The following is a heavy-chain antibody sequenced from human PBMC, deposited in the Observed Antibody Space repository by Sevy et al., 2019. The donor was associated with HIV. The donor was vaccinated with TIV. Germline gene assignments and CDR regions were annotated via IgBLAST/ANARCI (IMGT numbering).Heavy chain of an antibody. Sequence: GGSLRLSCAASGFTFSSYAMSWVRQAPGKGLEWVSAISGSGGSTYYANSVKGRFTISRDNSKNTLYPQMNSLRAEDTAVYYCAKDLRGSPWCFDYWGQGTLVTVSS. V-gene: IGHV3-23*01. CDR2: ISGSGGST. CDR1: GFTFSSYA. D-gene: IGHD1-26*01. J-gene: IGHJ4*02. CDR3: AKDLRGSPWCFDY.